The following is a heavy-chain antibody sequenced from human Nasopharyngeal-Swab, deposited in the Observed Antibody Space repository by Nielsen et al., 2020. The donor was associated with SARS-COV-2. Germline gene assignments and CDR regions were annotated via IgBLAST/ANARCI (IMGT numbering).Heavy chain of an antibody. CDR2: INHSGST. CDR1: GGSLSANY. V-gene: IGHV4-34*01. D-gene: IGHD2-2*01. Sequence: QTLSLTCAVSGGSLSANYWGWIRQPPGKGLEWSGEINHSGSTNYNTSLKSRVTISVDTSKRQFSLKLTSVTAADTSVYYCARGLSGVVPAPILALGPYYYFYYMDVWGKGTTVTVSS. CDR3: ARGLSGVVPAPILALGPYYYFYYMDV. J-gene: IGHJ6*03.